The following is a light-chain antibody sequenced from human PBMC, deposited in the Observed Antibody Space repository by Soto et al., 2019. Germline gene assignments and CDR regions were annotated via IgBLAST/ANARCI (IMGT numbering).Light chain of an antibody. CDR3: QHSHSTPLT. CDR1: QSIASH. CDR2: TAS. V-gene: IGKV1-39*01. Sequence: DIQMTQSPSSLSASEGDRVTITCRASQSIASHLNWYQQKPGKAPKLLVYTASSLQSGVPSRFSGSGSGTDFTLTISSLQPEDFATYSCQHSHSTPLTFGGGTKVDIK. J-gene: IGKJ4*01.